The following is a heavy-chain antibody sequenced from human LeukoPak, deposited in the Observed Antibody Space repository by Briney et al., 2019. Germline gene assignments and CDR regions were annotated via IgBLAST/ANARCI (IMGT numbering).Heavy chain of an antibody. J-gene: IGHJ5*02. Sequence: ASVKVSCKASGGTFSSYAISWVRQAPGQGLEWKGGIIPIFGTANYAQKFQGRVTITADESTSTAYMELSSLRSEDTAVYYCARLGRFLEWGNWFDPWGQGTLVTVSS. V-gene: IGHV1-69*01. CDR3: ARLGRFLEWGNWFDP. D-gene: IGHD3-3*01. CDR1: GGTFSSYA. CDR2: IIPIFGTA.